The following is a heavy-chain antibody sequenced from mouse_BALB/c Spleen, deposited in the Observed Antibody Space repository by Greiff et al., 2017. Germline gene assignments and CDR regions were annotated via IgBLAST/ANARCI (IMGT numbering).Heavy chain of an antibody. J-gene: IGHJ4*01. D-gene: IGHD1-2*01. CDR2: ISDGGSYT. Sequence: EVMLVESGGGLVKPGGSLKLSCAASGFTFSDYYMYWVRQTPEKRLEWVATISDGGSYTYYPDSVKGRFTISRDNAKNNLYLQMSSLKSEDTAMYYCAITTATYYYAMDYWGQGTSVTVSS. CDR3: AITTATYYYAMDY. CDR1: GFTFSDYY. V-gene: IGHV5-4*02.